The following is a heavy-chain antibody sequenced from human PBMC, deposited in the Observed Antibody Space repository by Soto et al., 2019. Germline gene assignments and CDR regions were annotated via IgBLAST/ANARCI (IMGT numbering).Heavy chain of an antibody. V-gene: IGHV3-23*01. J-gene: IGHJ4*02. CDR2: ISATGGGT. Sequence: GRSLRLSCAASGFKFSNYAMSWVRQAPGKGLEWVSLISATGGGTYYADSVKGRFTISRDNSHNTLYLQVHSLTAEDTAVYYCAKDRRAGGNSAFYFDFWGQGAQVTVSS. D-gene: IGHD3-16*01. CDR3: AKDRRAGGNSAFYFDF. CDR1: GFKFSNYA.